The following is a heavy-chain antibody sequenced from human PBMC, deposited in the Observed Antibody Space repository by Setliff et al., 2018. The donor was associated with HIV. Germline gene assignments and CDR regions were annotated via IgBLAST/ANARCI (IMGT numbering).Heavy chain of an antibody. CDR3: ARQTSRYITLSPPDY. J-gene: IGHJ4*02. D-gene: IGHD3-9*01. CDR2: IDPSDSYT. CDR1: GYSFTSYW. V-gene: IGHV5-51*01. Sequence: PGESLKISCKGSGYSFTSYWIIWVRQMPGKGLGYMAKIDPSDSYTRYSPSFQGQVTFSADQSINTAYLQLGSLKASDTGIYFCARQTSRYITLSPPDYWGQGTLVTVSS.